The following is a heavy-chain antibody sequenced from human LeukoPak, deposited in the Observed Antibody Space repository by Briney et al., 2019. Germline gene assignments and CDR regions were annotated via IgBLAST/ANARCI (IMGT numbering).Heavy chain of an antibody. D-gene: IGHD1-14*01. CDR1: GYSISSGYY. J-gene: IGHJ4*02. CDR2: IYHSGDT. Sequence: SETLSLTCAVSGYSISSGYYWGWIRQPPGKGVEWIGSIYHSGDTYYNPSLKSRVTISVDTSKNQFSLKLSSVTAADTAVYYCARRPDDYWGQGTLVTVSS. CDR3: ARRPDDY. V-gene: IGHV4-38-2*01.